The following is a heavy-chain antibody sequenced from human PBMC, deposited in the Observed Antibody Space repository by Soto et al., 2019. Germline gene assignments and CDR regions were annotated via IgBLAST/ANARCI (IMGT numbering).Heavy chain of an antibody. Sequence: PSETLSLTCTVSGGSISSSSYYWGWIRQPPGKGLEWIGSIYYSGSTYYNPSLKSRVTISVDTSKNQFSLKLSSVTAADTAVYYCARLIAAAGLVFYYYGMDVLGQGTTVTVSS. V-gene: IGHV4-39*01. CDR2: IYYSGST. CDR3: ARLIAAAGLVFYYYGMDV. J-gene: IGHJ6*02. CDR1: GGSISSSSYY. D-gene: IGHD6-13*01.